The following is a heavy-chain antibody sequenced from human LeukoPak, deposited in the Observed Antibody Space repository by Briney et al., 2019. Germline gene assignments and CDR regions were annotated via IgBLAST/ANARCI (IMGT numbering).Heavy chain of an antibody. J-gene: IGHJ4*02. Sequence: GGSLRLSCAASGFTFSSYAMHWVRQAPGKGLEWVAVISYDGSNKYYADSVKGRFTISRDNAKNSLYLQMNSLRAEDTAVYYCARDYSGGYCSSTSCQDYWGQGTLVTVSS. CDR3: ARDYSGGYCSSTSCQDY. V-gene: IGHV3-30-3*01. D-gene: IGHD2-2*01. CDR2: ISYDGSNK. CDR1: GFTFSSYA.